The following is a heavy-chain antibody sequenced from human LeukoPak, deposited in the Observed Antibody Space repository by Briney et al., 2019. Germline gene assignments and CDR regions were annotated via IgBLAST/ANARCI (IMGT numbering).Heavy chain of an antibody. CDR1: GGTFSSYA. J-gene: IGHJ3*02. Sequence: SVKVSCKASGGTFSSYAISWVRQAPGQGLEWMGGIIPVFGTANYAQKFQGRVTITTDESTSTAYMELSSLRSEDTAVYYCARDRIAAPRGAFDIWGQGTMVTVSS. CDR2: IIPVFGTA. D-gene: IGHD6-6*01. V-gene: IGHV1-69*05. CDR3: ARDRIAAPRGAFDI.